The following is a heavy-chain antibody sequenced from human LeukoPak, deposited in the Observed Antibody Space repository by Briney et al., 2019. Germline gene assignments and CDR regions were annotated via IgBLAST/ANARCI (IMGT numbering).Heavy chain of an antibody. V-gene: IGHV3-66*01. CDR2: IYSGGST. CDR3: AKDLMATNRIELDY. D-gene: IGHD5-12*01. CDR1: GFTVSSDY. Sequence: GGSLRLSCAASGFTVSSDYMSWVRQAPGKGLEWVSVIYSGGSTFYADSVKGRFTISRDNSKNTLYLQMNSLRAEDTAVYYCAKDLMATNRIELDYWGQGTLVTVSS. J-gene: IGHJ4*02.